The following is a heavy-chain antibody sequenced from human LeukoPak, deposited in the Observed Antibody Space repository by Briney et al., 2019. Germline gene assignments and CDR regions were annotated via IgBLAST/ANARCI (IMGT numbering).Heavy chain of an antibody. CDR3: ARDGRGYSYHWVNYFDY. D-gene: IGHD5-18*01. CDR1: GGTFSSYA. J-gene: IGHJ4*02. Sequence: ASVKVSCKASGGTFSSYAISWVRQAPGQGLEWMGGIIPIFGTANYAQKFQGRVTITADESTSTAYMELSSLRSEDTAVYYCARDGRGYSYHWVNYFDYWGQGTLVTVSS. CDR2: IIPIFGTA. V-gene: IGHV1-69*13.